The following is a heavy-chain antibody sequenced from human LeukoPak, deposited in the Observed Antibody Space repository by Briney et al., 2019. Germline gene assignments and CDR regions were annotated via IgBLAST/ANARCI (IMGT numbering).Heavy chain of an antibody. CDR2: LNWNGDST. CDR3: ARGPYYTSTWYDPRFDY. V-gene: IGHV3-20*04. Sequence: PGGSLRLSCAASGFTFDDYGMSWVRQVPGKGLEWVSGLNWNGDSTSYADSVKGRFTISRDNAKNSLYLQMNSLRAEDTALYYCARGPYYTSTWYDPRFDYWGQGTLVTASS. D-gene: IGHD6-13*01. J-gene: IGHJ4*02. CDR1: GFTFDDYG.